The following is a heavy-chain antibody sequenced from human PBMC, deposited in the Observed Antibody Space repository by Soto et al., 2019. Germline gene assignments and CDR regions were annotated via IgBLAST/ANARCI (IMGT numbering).Heavy chain of an antibody. CDR3: AKDEVRTPSLYAMDV. CDR2: ISYDGSNR. J-gene: IGHJ6*02. CDR1: GFTFSTYG. Sequence: GGFLRLSCAASGFTFSTYGMHWVRQAPGKGLEWVALISYDGSNRNSADSVKGRFTISRDNSKNTLHLQMNSLRVEDTAVYYCAKDEVRTPSLYAMDVWGQGTTVTVS. V-gene: IGHV3-30*18. D-gene: IGHD3-10*01.